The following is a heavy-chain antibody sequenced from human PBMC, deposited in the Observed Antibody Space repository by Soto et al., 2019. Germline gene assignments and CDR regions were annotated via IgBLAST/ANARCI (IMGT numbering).Heavy chain of an antibody. CDR3: AREKPPQGAPTIPYYFDY. CDR2: MNSDGSIT. J-gene: IGHJ4*02. CDR1: EFTFSSSW. Sequence: PGGSQRLSCVVSEFTFSSSWMHWVRQGPGKGLVWVSRMNSDGSITNYADSVKCRFTISRDNPKNTLYLQMNSLRAEDTAVYYCAREKPPQGAPTIPYYFDYWGQGTLVTVCS. V-gene: IGHV3-74*01. D-gene: IGHD1-26*01.